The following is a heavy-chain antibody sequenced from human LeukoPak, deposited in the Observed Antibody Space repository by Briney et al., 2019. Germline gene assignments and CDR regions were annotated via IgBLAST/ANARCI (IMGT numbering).Heavy chain of an antibody. V-gene: IGHV1-2*02. D-gene: IGHD5-18*01. J-gene: IGHJ4*02. Sequence: ASVKVSCKASGYTFTGYYLHWVRQAPGQGLEWMGWINPNSGGTNYAQKFQGRVTMTGDTSISTAYKELSRLSSDDTAIYYCAGRPDTAVVAIFDYWGQGTLVTVSS. CDR1: GYTFTGYY. CDR2: INPNSGGT. CDR3: AGRPDTAVVAIFDY.